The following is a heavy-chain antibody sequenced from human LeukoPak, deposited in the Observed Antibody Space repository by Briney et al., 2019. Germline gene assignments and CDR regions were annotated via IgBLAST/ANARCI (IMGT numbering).Heavy chain of an antibody. J-gene: IGHJ4*02. CDR2: IKSKTDGGTT. CDR1: GFTLSSYE. V-gene: IGHV3-15*01. Sequence: PGGSLRLSCTASGFTLSSYEMSWIRQAPGKGLEWVGRIKSKTDGGTTDYAAPVKGRFTISRDDSKNTLYLQMNSLKTEDTAVYYCTTVFGSYSDYWGQGTLVTVSS. D-gene: IGHD3-3*01. CDR3: TTVFGSYSDY.